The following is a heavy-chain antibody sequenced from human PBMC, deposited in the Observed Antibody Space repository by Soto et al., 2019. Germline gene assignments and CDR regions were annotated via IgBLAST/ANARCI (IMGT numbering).Heavy chain of an antibody. D-gene: IGHD2-8*01. CDR1: GGTFSNYG. Sequence: QVQLVQSGAEVRKPGSSVKVSCKASGGTFSNYGISWVRQAPGQGLEWMGGIIPILDITNYAQRFQGRVTFTADDSTSTAYMALTSLRSEDSAIYYCAPARVETNNGITYCYFDFWGRGTRVTVSS. CDR2: IIPILDIT. V-gene: IGHV1-69*12. J-gene: IGHJ2*01. CDR3: APARVETNNGITYCYFDF.